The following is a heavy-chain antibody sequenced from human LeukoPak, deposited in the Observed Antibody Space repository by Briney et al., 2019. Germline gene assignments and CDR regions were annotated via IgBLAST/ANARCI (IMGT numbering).Heavy chain of an antibody. CDR3: ARDRGSDDPIDY. CDR1: GFTFSDYW. J-gene: IGHJ4*02. V-gene: IGHV3-33*08. D-gene: IGHD2-15*01. CDR2: IWHDGKNK. Sequence: GGSLRLSCAASGFTFSDYWMSWVRQAPGKGLEWVAVIWHDGKNKYYADSVKGRFTVSRDNSKNTLYLQMDSLRVEDTAIYYCARDRGSDDPIDYWGQGTLVAVSS.